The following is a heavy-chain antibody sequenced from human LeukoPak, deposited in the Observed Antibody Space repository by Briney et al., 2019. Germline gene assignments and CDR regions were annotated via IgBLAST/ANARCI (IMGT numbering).Heavy chain of an antibody. CDR2: INQDGSER. Sequence: ETLSLTCAVYGGSFSGYYWSWIRQPPGKGLEWVGNINQDGSERNYVDSVKGRFTISRDNAKNSLFLQMNSLRVEDTAVYYCARGYWNFDYWGQGILVTVSS. D-gene: IGHD2-21*01. J-gene: IGHJ4*02. V-gene: IGHV3-7*04. CDR1: GGSFSGYY. CDR3: ARGYWNFDY.